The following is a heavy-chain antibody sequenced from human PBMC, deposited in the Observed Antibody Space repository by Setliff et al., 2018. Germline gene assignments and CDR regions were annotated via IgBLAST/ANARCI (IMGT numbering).Heavy chain of an antibody. CDR2: IHYRGTT. CDR1: GASISSGTYY. V-gene: IGHV4-39*01. Sequence: LSLTCTVSGASISSGTYYWAWIRQPPGKGLAWIGRIHYRGTTYSNASLASRLTISVDTAKNQFSLKLTSVTAADTAVYYCARTGTYRYFDYWGQGTRVTVSS. CDR3: ARTGTYRYFDY. J-gene: IGHJ4*02. D-gene: IGHD1-1*01.